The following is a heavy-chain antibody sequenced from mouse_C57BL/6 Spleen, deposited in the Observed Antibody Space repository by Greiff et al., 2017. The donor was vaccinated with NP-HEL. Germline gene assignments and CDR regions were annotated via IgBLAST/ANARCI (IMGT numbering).Heavy chain of an antibody. V-gene: IGHV1-82*01. J-gene: IGHJ1*03. CDR3: ARRGTGHWYFDV. D-gene: IGHD4-1*01. CDR2: IYPGDGDT. Sequence: VKLMESGPELVKPGASVKISCKASGYAFSSSWMNWVKQRPGKGLEWIGRIYPGDGDTNYNGKFKGKATLTADKSSSTAYMQLSSLTSEDSAVYFCARRGTGHWYFDVWGTGTTVTVSS. CDR1: GYAFSSSW.